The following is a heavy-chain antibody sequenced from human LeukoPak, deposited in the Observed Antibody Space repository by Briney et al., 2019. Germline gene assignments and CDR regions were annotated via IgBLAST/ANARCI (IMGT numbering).Heavy chain of an antibody. J-gene: IGHJ4*02. V-gene: IGHV3-7*01. Sequence: GGSLRLSCAASGFTFSSYWMSWVRQAPGKGLEWVANIKQGGSEKYYVDSVKGRFTISRDNAKNSLYLQMNSLRAEDTAVYYCAREDEMATSYYFDYWGQGTLVTVSS. CDR3: AREDEMATSYYFDY. D-gene: IGHD5-24*01. CDR2: IKQGGSEK. CDR1: GFTFSSYW.